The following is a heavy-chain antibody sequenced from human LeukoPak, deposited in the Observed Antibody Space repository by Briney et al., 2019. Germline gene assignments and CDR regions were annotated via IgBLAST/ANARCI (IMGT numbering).Heavy chain of an antibody. V-gene: IGHV3-48*04. CDR2: ISTSGSTI. CDR3: ARRGSFPDY. D-gene: IGHD1-26*01. Sequence: PGGSLRLSCAASGFTFSSYWMSWVRQAPGKGLEWVSYISTSGSTIYYADSVKGRFTISRDNAKNSLYLQMNSLRADDTAVYYCARRGSFPDYWGQGTLVTVSS. CDR1: GFTFSSYW. J-gene: IGHJ4*02.